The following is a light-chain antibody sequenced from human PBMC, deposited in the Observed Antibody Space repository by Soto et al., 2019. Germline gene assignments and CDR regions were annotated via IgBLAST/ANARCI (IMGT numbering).Light chain of an antibody. V-gene: IGLV2-14*01. Sequence: QSALTQPASVSGSPGQSITISCTGTSSDVGGYDYVSWYQQHPGKAPKIMIYKVSNRPSGVSNRFSGSKSGNTASLTISGLQAEDEAYYYCSSYTSSNTLPYVFGTGTKVTVL. CDR3: SSYTSSNTLPYV. CDR2: KVS. J-gene: IGLJ1*01. CDR1: SSDVGGYDY.